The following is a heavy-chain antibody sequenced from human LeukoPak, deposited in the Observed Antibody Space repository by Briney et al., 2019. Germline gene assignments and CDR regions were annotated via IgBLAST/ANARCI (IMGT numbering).Heavy chain of an antibody. CDR3: AKDGGNYYDTGGSYLMRSYMDV. D-gene: IGHD3-22*01. CDR2: ISGGGGER. V-gene: IGHV3-11*04. CDR1: GFTFSDYY. J-gene: IGHJ6*04. Sequence: GGSLRLSCAASGFTFSDYYMSWLRQAPGKGLEWVSVISGGGGERFYADSVKGRFTISRDNSKNALYLQMNSLRAEDTAVYYCAKDGGNYYDTGGSYLMRSYMDVWGKGTTVTVSS.